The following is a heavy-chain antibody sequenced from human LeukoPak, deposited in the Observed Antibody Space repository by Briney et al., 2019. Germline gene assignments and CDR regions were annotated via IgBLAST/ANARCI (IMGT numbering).Heavy chain of an antibody. D-gene: IGHD5-12*01. J-gene: IGHJ3*02. Sequence: PSETLSLTCTVSGGSISSYYWSWIRQPAGKGLEWIGRIFPTGSTNYNPSLKSRVTVSVDTSNNQFSLNLGSVTAADTAVYYCARDRRGYNGYEGDPFDIWGQGTMVTVSS. CDR1: GGSISSYY. CDR3: ARDRRGYNGYEGDPFDI. CDR2: IFPTGST. V-gene: IGHV4-4*07.